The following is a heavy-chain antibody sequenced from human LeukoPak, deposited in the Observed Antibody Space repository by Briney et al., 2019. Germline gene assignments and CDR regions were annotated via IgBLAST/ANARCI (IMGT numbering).Heavy chain of an antibody. CDR1: GFTFSDYG. CDR2: ISTSGSTT. CDR3: ARGGLHVFDY. J-gene: IGHJ4*02. Sequence: EGSLRLSGAASGFTFSDYGINWVRQAPGKGLDWVSCISTSGSTTYYADSVKGRFTISRDNAKYSLFLQMHTLTDEDTDVYYCARGGLHVFDYWGQGAPVTVS. V-gene: IGHV3-48*03. D-gene: IGHD2-15*01.